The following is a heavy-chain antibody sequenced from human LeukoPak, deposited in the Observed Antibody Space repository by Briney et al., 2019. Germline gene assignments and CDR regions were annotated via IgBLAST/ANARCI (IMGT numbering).Heavy chain of an antibody. CDR1: GGSLSSSSYY. CDR2: IYYSGST. CDR3: ARLGYCSSTSCYNFDY. Sequence: SETLSLTCTVSGGSLSSSSYYWGWIRQPPGKGLEWIGSIYYSGSTYYSPSLKSRLTISVDTSKNQFSLKLSSVTAADTAVYYCARLGYCSSTSCYNFDYWGQGTLVTVSS. D-gene: IGHD2-2*01. V-gene: IGHV4-39*01. J-gene: IGHJ4*02.